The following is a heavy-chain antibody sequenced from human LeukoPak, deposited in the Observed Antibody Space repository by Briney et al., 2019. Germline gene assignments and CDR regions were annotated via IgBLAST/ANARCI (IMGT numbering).Heavy chain of an antibody. CDR2: ISSSSSYI. D-gene: IGHD3-10*01. CDR3: ARDSGSYYEYNWFDP. CDR1: GFTFSSYS. J-gene: IGHJ5*02. V-gene: IGHV3-21*01. Sequence: GGSLRLSCAASGFTFSSYSMNWVRQAPGKGLEWVSSISSSSSYIYYADSVKGRFTISRDNAKNSLYLQMNSLRAEDTAVYYCARDSGSYYEYNWFDPWGQGTLVTVSS.